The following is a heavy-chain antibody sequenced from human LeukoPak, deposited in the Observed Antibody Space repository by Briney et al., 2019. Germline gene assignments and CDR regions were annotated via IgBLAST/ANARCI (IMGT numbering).Heavy chain of an antibody. J-gene: IGHJ4*02. CDR2: INRDGTEK. V-gene: IGHV3-7*04. CDR3: VRGDWYFES. Sequence: GGSLRLSCATSGFNFSDSRMTWVRQAPGKGLQWVANINRDGTEKHFLDSVEGRFTISRDNAKKSLYLQMSSLRTQDTAVYFCVRGDWYFESWGQGTLVTVPS. CDR1: GFNFSDSR. D-gene: IGHD2-21*01.